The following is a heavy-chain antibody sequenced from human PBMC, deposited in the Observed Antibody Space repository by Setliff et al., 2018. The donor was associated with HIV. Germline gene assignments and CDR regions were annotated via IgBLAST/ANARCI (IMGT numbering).Heavy chain of an antibody. J-gene: IGHJ6*02. CDR1: AYSFTTFW. CDR2: IYPGDSDT. Sequence: PGESLKISCKGSAYSFTTFWIAWVRQMPGKGLEWMGIIYPGDSDTTYSPSFQGQVTISVDKSISTAYLQWSSLKASDTAIYYCATLQPDSVDVWGQGTTVTVSS. V-gene: IGHV5-51*01. CDR3: ATLQPDSVDV.